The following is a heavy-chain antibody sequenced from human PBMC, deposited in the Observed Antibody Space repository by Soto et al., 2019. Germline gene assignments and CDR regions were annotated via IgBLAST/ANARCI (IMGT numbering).Heavy chain of an antibody. CDR2: IQYCGDT. CDR1: GGSVGSGAYD. D-gene: IGHD5-12*01. V-gene: IGHV4-61*08. J-gene: IGHJ3*01. CDR3: ARHDYADRTFDL. Sequence: QVLLQEPGPGQVRPSETLSLTCIVSGGSVGSGAYDWGWIRQPPGSALVWIGYIQYCGDTNYNSSLNSRVTISVDRSRKRFSLKLTSVTAADTAFYYCARHDYADRTFDLWGQGTKVTVSS.